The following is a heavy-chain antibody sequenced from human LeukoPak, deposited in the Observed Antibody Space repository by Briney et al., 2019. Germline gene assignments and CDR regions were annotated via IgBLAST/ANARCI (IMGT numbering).Heavy chain of an antibody. CDR2: ISGSADSI. D-gene: IGHD3-22*01. J-gene: IGHJ4*02. CDR3: AKMDRSIYYYSSFDY. CDR1: GFTFSTYA. Sequence: GGSLRLSCVASGFTFSTYAMSWVRQAPGKGLEWVSSISGSADSIYYADSVKGRFTISRDNSKNTLCLQMNSLRAEDTAVYYCAKMDRSIYYYSSFDYWGQGTLVTVSS. V-gene: IGHV3-23*01.